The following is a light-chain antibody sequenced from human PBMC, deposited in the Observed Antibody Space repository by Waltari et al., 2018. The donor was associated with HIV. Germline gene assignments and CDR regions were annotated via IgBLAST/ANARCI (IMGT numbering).Light chain of an antibody. CDR3: QSADKNIKSVV. J-gene: IGLJ2*01. V-gene: IGLV3-25*03. Sequence: SYELTQPPSVSVSPGQTAGIPCPGDVLSKQFVYWYQQKTGQAPSLLIYQDSQRPSGVPERFSVSTSGTTVTLTITGVLAEDEAEYYCQSADKNIKSVVFGGGTKLTVL. CDR2: QDS. CDR1: VLSKQF.